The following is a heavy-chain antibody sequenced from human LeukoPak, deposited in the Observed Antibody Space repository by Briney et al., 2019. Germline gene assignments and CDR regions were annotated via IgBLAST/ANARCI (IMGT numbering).Heavy chain of an antibody. CDR1: GGSISSGDYY. J-gene: IGHJ4*02. CDR3: AGGGGFRAGGYFDY. Sequence: SETLSLTCTVSGGSISSGDYYWSWIRQPPGKGLEWIGYIYYSGSTYYNPSLKSRVTISVDTSKNQFSLKLSSVTAADTAVDYWAGGGGFRAGGYFDYWGQGTLVTVSS. V-gene: IGHV4-30-4*08. D-gene: IGHD3-16*01. CDR2: IYYSGST.